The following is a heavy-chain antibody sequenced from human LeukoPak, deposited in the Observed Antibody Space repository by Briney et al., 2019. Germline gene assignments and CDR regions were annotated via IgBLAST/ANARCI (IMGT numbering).Heavy chain of an antibody. D-gene: IGHD3-22*01. Sequence: ASVKVSCKASGYTFTNYDINWVRQATGQGLEWMGWMNPNSGNTGYTQKFQGTVTMTRNTSISTAYMELSSLRSEDTAVYYCARGRYESSGYYCDYWGQGTQVTVSS. CDR3: ARGRYESSGYYCDY. CDR2: MNPNSGNT. V-gene: IGHV1-8*01. J-gene: IGHJ4*02. CDR1: GYTFTNYD.